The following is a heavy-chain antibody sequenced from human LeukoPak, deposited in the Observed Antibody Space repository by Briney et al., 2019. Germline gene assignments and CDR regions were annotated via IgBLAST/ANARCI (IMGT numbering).Heavy chain of an antibody. Sequence: SETLSLTCTASGGSTSSYYWSWIRQPPGKGLEWIGYIYYSGSTNYNPSLKSRVTISVDTSKNQFSLKLSSVTAADTAVYYCARGYYDSSGYYRYYYYMDVWGKGTTVTISS. J-gene: IGHJ6*03. D-gene: IGHD3-22*01. CDR1: GGSTSSYY. V-gene: IGHV4-59*01. CDR2: IYYSGST. CDR3: ARGYYDSSGYYRYYYYMDV.